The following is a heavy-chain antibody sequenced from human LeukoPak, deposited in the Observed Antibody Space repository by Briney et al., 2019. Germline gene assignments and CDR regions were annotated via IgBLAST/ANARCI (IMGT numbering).Heavy chain of an antibody. D-gene: IGHD6-13*01. CDR2: INSDGSST. V-gene: IGHV3-74*01. CDR1: GFSFSNYW. Sequence: GGSLRLSCAASGFSFSNYWMHWVRQAPGKGLVWVSRINSDGSSTRYADSVKGRFTISRDNAKNTLYLQMNSLRAEDTAVYYCARAGGFSSSWYLFDPWGQGTLVTVSS. J-gene: IGHJ5*02. CDR3: ARAGGFSSSWYLFDP.